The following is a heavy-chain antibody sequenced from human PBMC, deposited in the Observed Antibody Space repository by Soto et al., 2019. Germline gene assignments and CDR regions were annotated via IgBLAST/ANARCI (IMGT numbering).Heavy chain of an antibody. CDR2: IYYSGST. CDR1: GASMSTVY. V-gene: IGHV4-59*01. Sequence: ETLPVFFSLSGASMSTVYWNWIRQPPGKGLEWIGYIYYSGSTNYKPSLKSPVTISVDTSENQFYLKLRSVTAADAAIYYCAKGNLWELFHWVAGTLVTVSS. CDR3: AKGNLWELFH. J-gene: IGHJ4*02. D-gene: IGHD1-26*01.